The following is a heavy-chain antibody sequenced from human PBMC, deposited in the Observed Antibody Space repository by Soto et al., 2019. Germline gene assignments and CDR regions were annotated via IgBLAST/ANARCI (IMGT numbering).Heavy chain of an antibody. Sequence: EVQLWEYGGGLVQPGGSLRLSWAASGFTFSRYAMSWVRQAPGKGLDLVSSISGSASSTYYVDSVKGRFTISRDKSKNPLYLQMNRLRAGDTARYYCAKRHGHSSGWTEYRGQGTLVTVSS. D-gene: IGHD6-19*01. CDR1: GFTFSRYA. CDR3: AKRHGHSSGWTEY. V-gene: IGHV3-23*01. CDR2: ISGSASST. J-gene: IGHJ1*01.